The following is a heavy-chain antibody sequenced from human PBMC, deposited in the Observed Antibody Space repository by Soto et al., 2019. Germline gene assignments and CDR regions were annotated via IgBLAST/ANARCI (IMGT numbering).Heavy chain of an antibody. V-gene: IGHV2-5*02. Sequence: QITLKESGPTLVKPTQTLTLTCTFSGFSLDTSGVGVGWIRQPPGKALEWVAVIYWDDYKHFSPSLESRLTITKDTSKNLVVLTMTDMDPVDTATYYCAHKGSGLYPLDYWGQGTLGTVSS. CDR3: AHKGSGLYPLDY. D-gene: IGHD3-10*01. CDR2: IYWDDYK. J-gene: IGHJ4*02. CDR1: GFSLDTSGVG.